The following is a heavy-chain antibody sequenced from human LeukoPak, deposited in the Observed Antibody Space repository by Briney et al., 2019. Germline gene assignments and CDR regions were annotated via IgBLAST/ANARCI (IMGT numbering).Heavy chain of an antibody. J-gene: IGHJ4*02. Sequence: GGSLRLSCAASGFTFSSYWMHWVRQAPGKGLEWVSRINSDGGSTTYADSVKGRFTISRDNAKNTMYLQMSSLRADDSAVYYCGRGGLTGQMAAFDYWGQGALVTVST. CDR2: INSDGGST. D-gene: IGHD3-9*01. V-gene: IGHV3-74*01. CDR3: GRGGLTGQMAAFDY. CDR1: GFTFSSYW.